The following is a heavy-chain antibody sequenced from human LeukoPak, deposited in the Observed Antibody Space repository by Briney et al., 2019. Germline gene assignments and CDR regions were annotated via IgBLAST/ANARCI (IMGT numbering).Heavy chain of an antibody. Sequence: SETLSLTCTVSGASIRSGDYYWRWIRQPPGKGLEWIGYIYDSGGTYYNPSLKSRITISVDTSENRFSLKLSSVTATDTAVYYCARDCSGGSCYGAFDIWGQGTMVTVSS. CDR1: GASIRSGDYY. V-gene: IGHV4-30-4*01. J-gene: IGHJ3*02. CDR3: ARDCSGGSCYGAFDI. D-gene: IGHD2-15*01. CDR2: IYDSGGT.